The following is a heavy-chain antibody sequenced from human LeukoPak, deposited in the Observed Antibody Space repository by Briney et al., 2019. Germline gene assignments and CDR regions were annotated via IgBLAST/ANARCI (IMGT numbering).Heavy chain of an antibody. Sequence: GGSLGLSCAASGFTFSSYSMNWVRQAPGKGLEWVSSISSSSSYIYYAESVKGRFTISRDNAKNSLYLQMNSLRAEDTAVYYCARDGTGCSSTSCYYYYGMDVWGQGTTVTVSS. D-gene: IGHD2-2*01. CDR1: GFTFSSYS. V-gene: IGHV3-21*01. CDR2: ISSSSSYI. J-gene: IGHJ6*02. CDR3: ARDGTGCSSTSCYYYYGMDV.